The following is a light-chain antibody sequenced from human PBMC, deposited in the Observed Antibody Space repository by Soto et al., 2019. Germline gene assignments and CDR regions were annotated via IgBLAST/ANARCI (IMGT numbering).Light chain of an antibody. J-gene: IGLJ3*02. CDR1: SSNIGAGYD. CDR3: CSYAGNGAWV. Sequence: QSVLTQPPSVSGAPGQRVTISCTGSSSNIGAGYDVHWYQQLRGTAPKLLIYGNTNRPSGVPDRFSGSKSGTSASLAITGLQAEDEADYYCCSYAGNGAWVFGGGTKLTVL. V-gene: IGLV1-40*01. CDR2: GNT.